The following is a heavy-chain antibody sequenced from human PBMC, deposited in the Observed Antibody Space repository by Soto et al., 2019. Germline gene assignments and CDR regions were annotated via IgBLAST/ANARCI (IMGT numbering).Heavy chain of an antibody. D-gene: IGHD2-15*01. CDR3: VRGGGGGLFDP. CDR2: ISSSGTTI. V-gene: IGHV3-11*04. J-gene: IGHJ5*02. Sequence: GGSLRLSCAASGFTFSDNYMSWIRQAPGKGLEWVSSISSSGTTIYCADSVKGRFTVSRDNAKKSLYLQMMSLTAEDTAIYYCVRGGGGGLFDPWGQGTMVTVSS. CDR1: GFTFSDNY.